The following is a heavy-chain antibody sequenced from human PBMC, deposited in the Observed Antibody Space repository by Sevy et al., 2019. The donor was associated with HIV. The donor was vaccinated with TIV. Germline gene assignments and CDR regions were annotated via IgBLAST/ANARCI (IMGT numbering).Heavy chain of an antibody. D-gene: IGHD5-12*01. CDR1: GYRFTSYW. J-gene: IGHJ6*02. CDR3: ARCISGYVKYYYYGMDV. CDR2: IYPGDSDT. Sequence: GESLKISCKGSGYRFTSYWIGWVRQMPGKGLEWMRIIYPGDSDTRYSPSFQGQVTISADKSISTAYLKWSSLKASDTAMYYCARCISGYVKYYYYGMDVWGQGTTVTVSS. V-gene: IGHV5-51*01.